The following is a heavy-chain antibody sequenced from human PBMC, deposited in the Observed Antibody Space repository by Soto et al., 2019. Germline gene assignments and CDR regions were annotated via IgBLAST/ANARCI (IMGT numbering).Heavy chain of an antibody. CDR2: VFGHGGGP. CDR1: GFTFSSFA. CDR3: AKMRGMEVWDYSLDY. V-gene: IGHV3-23*01. D-gene: IGHD2-21*01. Sequence: EVQLLESGGDLVQPGGSLRLSCAASGFTFSSFAMSWVRQAPGKGLEWVSRVFGHGGGPDYADSVKGRFTISRDNSKNTLFLQMSSLRVDDTAIYYCAKMRGMEVWDYSLDYWGQRTLVTVSS. J-gene: IGHJ4*02.